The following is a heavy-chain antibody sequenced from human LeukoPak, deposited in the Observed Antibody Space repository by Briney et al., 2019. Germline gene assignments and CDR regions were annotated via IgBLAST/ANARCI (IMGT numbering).Heavy chain of an antibody. CDR3: ARVPSGSYAWSDP. Sequence: GGSLRLSCAASGVTFSYYWMHWVRQAPGKGLGWVSRINTDGTRTTYADSVKGRFTISRDNVKNTVFLQMSSLRAEDTGVYYCARVPSGSYAWSDPWGQGTLVSVSS. V-gene: IGHV3-74*01. CDR2: INTDGTRT. CDR1: GVTFSYYW. J-gene: IGHJ5*02. D-gene: IGHD1-26*01.